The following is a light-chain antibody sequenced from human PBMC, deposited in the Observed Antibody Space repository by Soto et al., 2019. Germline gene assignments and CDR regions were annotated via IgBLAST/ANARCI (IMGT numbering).Light chain of an antibody. J-gene: IGKJ2*01. CDR1: QTVSSN. CDR3: QQYNNWPPYT. CDR2: GAS. V-gene: IGKV3-15*01. Sequence: EIVMTQSPATLSVSPGERATLSCRASQTVSSNLAWYQQKPGQAPRLLIYGASTRATGIPDRCSGSGSGTEFTLTISSLQAEDFAVYYWQQYNNWPPYTFGQGTKQEIK.